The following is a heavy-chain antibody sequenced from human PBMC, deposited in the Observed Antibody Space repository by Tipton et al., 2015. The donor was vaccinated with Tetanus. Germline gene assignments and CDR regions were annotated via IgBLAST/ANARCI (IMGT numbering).Heavy chain of an antibody. V-gene: IGHV4-30-2*01. Sequence: GALITTGGYSWGWIRQPPGQGLEWLGYIYQTDSTYYNPSVRSRLTLSLRRSKNQVSLELSSVTAADTAVYYCVRGRGLGAYSFGFEYWGQGALVTVSS. D-gene: IGHD5-12*01. CDR2: IYQTDST. CDR3: VRGRGLGAYSFGFEY. CDR1: GALITTGGYS. J-gene: IGHJ4*02.